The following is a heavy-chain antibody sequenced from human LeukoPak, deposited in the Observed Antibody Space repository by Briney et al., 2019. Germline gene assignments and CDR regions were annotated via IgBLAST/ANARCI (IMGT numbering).Heavy chain of an antibody. CDR2: IIPIFGTA. J-gene: IGHJ5*02. CDR3: ARGDDLGGYSSWFDP. D-gene: IGHD3-22*01. V-gene: IGHV1-69*05. CDR1: GGTFSSYA. Sequence: GASVKVSCKASGGTFSSYAISWVRQAPGQGLEWMGRIIPIFGTANYAQKFQGRVTITTDESTSTAYMELRSLSSDDTAVYYCARGDDLGGYSSWFDPWGQGTLVTVSS.